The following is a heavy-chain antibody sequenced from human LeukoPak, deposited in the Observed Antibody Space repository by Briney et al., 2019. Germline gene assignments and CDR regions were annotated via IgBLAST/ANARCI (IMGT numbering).Heavy chain of an antibody. J-gene: IGHJ6*03. Sequence: PSETLSLTCTVSGDSLSGGSYYWSWIRQPAGKGLEWIGPISASGNSKYNPSLRNRVTMSVDRSKNEFYLTLNSVTAADTAVYFCVRARGGVSASIAARTGYYMDVWGKGTTVTVSS. V-gene: IGHV4-61*02. D-gene: IGHD6-6*01. CDR3: VRARGGVSASIAARTGYYMDV. CDR1: GDSLSGGSYY. CDR2: ISASGNS.